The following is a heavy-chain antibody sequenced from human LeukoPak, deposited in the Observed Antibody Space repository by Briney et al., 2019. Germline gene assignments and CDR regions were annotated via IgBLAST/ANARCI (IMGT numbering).Heavy chain of an antibody. V-gene: IGHV4-4*07. Sequence: SETLSLTCTVSGGSISSYYWSWIRQHAGKGLEWIGRIYTSGSTNYNPSLKSRVTMSVDTSKNQFSLKLSSVTAADTAVYYCARDVAVAGYYYYYGMDVWGQGTTVTVSS. CDR3: ARDVAVAGYYYYYGMDV. D-gene: IGHD6-19*01. CDR1: GGSISSYY. CDR2: IYTSGST. J-gene: IGHJ6*02.